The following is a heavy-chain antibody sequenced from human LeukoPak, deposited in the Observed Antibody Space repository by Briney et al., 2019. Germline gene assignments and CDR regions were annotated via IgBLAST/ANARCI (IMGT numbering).Heavy chain of an antibody. CDR1: GFTFSNHW. J-gene: IGHJ4*02. Sequence: GGSLRLSCAASGFTFSNHWTSWVRQAPGKGLEWVANIKRDGSEKYYVDPVKGRFTISRDNARNSLYLQMNSLRAEDTAVYYCARVGEGFYFDYWGQGALVTVSS. V-gene: IGHV3-7*01. CDR2: IKRDGSEK. CDR3: ARVGEGFYFDY.